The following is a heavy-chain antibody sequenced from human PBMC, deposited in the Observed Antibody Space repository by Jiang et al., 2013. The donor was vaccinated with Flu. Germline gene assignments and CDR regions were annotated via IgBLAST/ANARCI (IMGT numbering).Heavy chain of an antibody. CDR3: AKYFDSSWYSGSGY. CDR2: ISGSGGST. J-gene: IGHJ4*02. V-gene: IGHV3-23*01. Sequence: GGLVQPGGSLRLSCAASGFTFSSYAMSWVRQAPGKGLEWVSGISGSGGSTYYADSVKGRFTISRDNSKNTLYLQMNSLRAEDTAVYYCAKYFDSSWYSGSGYWGQGTLVTVSS. CDR1: GFTFSSYA. D-gene: IGHD6-13*01.